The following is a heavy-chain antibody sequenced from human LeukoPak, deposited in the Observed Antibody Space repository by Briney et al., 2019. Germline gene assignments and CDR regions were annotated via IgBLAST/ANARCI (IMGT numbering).Heavy chain of an antibody. CDR2: IKQDGGGK. J-gene: IGHJ4*02. D-gene: IGHD4-23*01. CDR3: ARDRAYAYGGIDS. CDR1: GFTVSSNY. V-gene: IGHV3-7*01. Sequence: GGSLRLSCAASGFTVSSNYMSWVRQAPGKGLEWVADIKQDGGGKYYVDSVKGRFTISRDNAKNSLYLQMNSLRAEDTAVYYCARDRAYAYGGIDSWGQGTLVTVSS.